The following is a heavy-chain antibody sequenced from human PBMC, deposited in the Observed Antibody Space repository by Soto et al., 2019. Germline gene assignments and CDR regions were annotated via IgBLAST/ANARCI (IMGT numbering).Heavy chain of an antibody. Sequence: SVKVSCKASGGTFSSYTISWVRQAPGQGLEWMGRIIPILGIANYAQKFQGRVTITADKSTSTAYMELSSLRSEDTAVYYCARDPRGYSGYDPRFDPWGQGTRVTVSS. CDR1: GGTFSSYT. CDR3: ARDPRGYSGYDPRFDP. CDR2: IIPILGIA. V-gene: IGHV1-69*04. J-gene: IGHJ5*02. D-gene: IGHD5-12*01.